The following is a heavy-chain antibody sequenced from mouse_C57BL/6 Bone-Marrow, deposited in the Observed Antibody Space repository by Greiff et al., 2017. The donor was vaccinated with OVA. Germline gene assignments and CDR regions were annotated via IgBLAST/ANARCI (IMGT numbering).Heavy chain of an antibody. CDR2: IYPRSGNT. J-gene: IGHJ1*03. CDR3: TYYYGTSSYWYFDV. CDR1: GFTFTSYG. V-gene: IGHV1-81*01. D-gene: IGHD1-1*01. Sequence: QVQLQQSGAELARPGASVKLSCKASGFTFTSYGISWVKQRTGQGLEWIGKIYPRSGNTYYNEKFKGKATLTADKSSNTAYMEIRSLTSEDSAVYFCTYYYGTSSYWYFDVWGTGTTVTVSS.